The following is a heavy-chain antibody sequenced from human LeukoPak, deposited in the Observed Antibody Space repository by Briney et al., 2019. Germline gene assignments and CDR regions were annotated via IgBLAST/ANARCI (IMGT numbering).Heavy chain of an antibody. V-gene: IGHV3-21*01. CDR3: AKAGAAGIAAAGTDY. D-gene: IGHD6-13*01. J-gene: IGHJ4*02. CDR2: IGISSNKI. CDR1: GFTLRSYT. Sequence: GGSLRLSCAASGFTLRSYTMNWVRQAPGKGLEWVSSIGISSNKIYYADSVKGRFIISRDNAKNSVYLQMNSLRAEDTAVYYCAKAGAAGIAAAGTDYWGQGTLVTVSS.